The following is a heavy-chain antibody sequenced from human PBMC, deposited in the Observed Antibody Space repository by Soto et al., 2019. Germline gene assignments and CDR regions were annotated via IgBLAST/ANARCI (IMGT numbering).Heavy chain of an antibody. CDR1: GGSISSYY. V-gene: IGHV4-59*01. CDR2: IYYSGST. D-gene: IGHD4-17*01. CDR3: ARRYGASFDY. J-gene: IGHJ4*02. Sequence: SETLSLTCTVSGGSISSYYWSCIRQTPGKGLEGIGYIYYSGSTNYNPSLNSRVTISVDTSKNQFSLKLSSVTAVDTAVYYCARRYGASFDYWGQGTLVTVSS.